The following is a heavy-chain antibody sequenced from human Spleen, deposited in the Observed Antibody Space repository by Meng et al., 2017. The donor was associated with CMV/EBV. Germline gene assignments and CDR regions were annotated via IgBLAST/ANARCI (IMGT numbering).Heavy chain of an antibody. CDR1: GYTLTELS. D-gene: IGHD3-10*01. CDR2: ISVSGDII. CDR3: VREHSSLVRGVVQYYGMDV. J-gene: IGHJ6*02. Sequence: SCKVSGYTLTELSMHWVRQAPGKGLQWVSYISVSGDIIYYADSVKGRFSISRDSAKNSVFLQMSGLRAEDTAAYYCVREHSSLVRGVVQYYGMDVWGHGTTVTVSS. V-gene: IGHV3-11*04.